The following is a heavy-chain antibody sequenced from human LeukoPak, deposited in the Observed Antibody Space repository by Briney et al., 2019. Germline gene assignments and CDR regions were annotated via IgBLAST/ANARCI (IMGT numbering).Heavy chain of an antibody. CDR2: INPSGGST. J-gene: IGHJ4*02. CDR1: GYTFTSYY. CDR3: ARVYGDYREFDY. D-gene: IGHD4-17*01. V-gene: IGHV1-46*01. Sequence: ASVKVFCKASGYTFTSYYMHWVRQAPGQGLEWMGIINPSGGSTSYAQKFQGRVTMTRDMSTSTVYMELSSLRSEDTAVYYCARVYGDYREFDYWGQGTLVTVSS.